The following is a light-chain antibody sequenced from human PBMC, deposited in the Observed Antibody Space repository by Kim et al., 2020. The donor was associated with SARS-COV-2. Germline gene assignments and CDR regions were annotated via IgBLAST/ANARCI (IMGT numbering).Light chain of an antibody. CDR2: GAS. J-gene: IGKJ1*01. V-gene: IGKV3-15*01. CDR1: QSVSSN. Sequence: IVLTQSPATLSVSPGERATLSCRASQSVSSNLAWYQQKLGQAPRLLIYGASSRATGLPARFSGSGSGTEFTLSISSLQSEDFAVYYCQQYNNWPQTFGQGTKVEIK. CDR3: QQYNNWPQT.